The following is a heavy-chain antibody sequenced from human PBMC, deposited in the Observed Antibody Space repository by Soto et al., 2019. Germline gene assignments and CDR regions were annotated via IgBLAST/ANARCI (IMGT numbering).Heavy chain of an antibody. CDR3: ARQLGYCVDGTCYFDS. J-gene: IGHJ4*02. CDR2: ISVSGGST. V-gene: IGHV3-23*01. CDR1: GFTFTNYV. D-gene: IGHD2-15*01. Sequence: GGSLRLSCAASGFTFTNYVMSWVRQAPGKGLEWVAAISVSGGSTFYADSVKGRFIISRDNSKNTLSLQMNSLRAEDTAVYHCARQLGYCVDGTCYFDSWGQGTEVTVSS.